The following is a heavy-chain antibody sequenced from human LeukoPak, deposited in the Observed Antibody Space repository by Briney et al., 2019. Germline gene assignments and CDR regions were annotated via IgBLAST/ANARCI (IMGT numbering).Heavy chain of an antibody. D-gene: IGHD3-22*01. V-gene: IGHV3-23*01. J-gene: IGHJ4*02. CDR2: ISNNGGYT. CDR3: AKTPKRYYYDSSGYL. Sequence: PGGSLRLSCAASGFTFSSSAMSWVRQAPGKGLEWVSAISNNGGYTYYADSVKGRFTISRDNSKNTLYLQMNSLRAEDTAVYYCAKTPKRYYYDSSGYLWGQGTLVTVSS. CDR1: GFTFSSSA.